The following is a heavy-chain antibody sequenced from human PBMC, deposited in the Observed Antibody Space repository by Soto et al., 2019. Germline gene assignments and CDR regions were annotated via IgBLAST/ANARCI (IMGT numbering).Heavy chain of an antibody. CDR2: IKSWTDGGRV. Sequence: EVPLVESGGALVKPGESLTLSCAASGFTFNSAWMTWVRQAPGKGLEWVGRIKSWTDGGRVDTAAPVKGRFTISRVHSKNTFFRQMNSLKSEDTAVYYCTRWRREKNSTSVSTYGDCAYSGKGTLLTVSS. CDR3: TRWRREKNSTSVSTYGDCAY. V-gene: IGHV3-15*02. CDR1: GFTFNSAW. D-gene: IGHD2-8*01. J-gene: IGHJ4*02.